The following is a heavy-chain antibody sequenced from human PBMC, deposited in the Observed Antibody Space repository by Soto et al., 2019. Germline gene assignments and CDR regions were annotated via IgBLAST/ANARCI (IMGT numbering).Heavy chain of an antibody. CDR2: ISDSGTTI. V-gene: IGHV3-11*01. J-gene: IGHJ4*02. CDR1: GVIFTAAY. CDR3: AREDPNSWPFDF. Sequence: GGSLRLSCEASGVIFTAAYMSWIRQAPGKGLEWVAYISDSGTTIQYANSVKGRFIISRDNVKNSVSLQMSSLTVEDTALYYCAREDPNSWPFDFWGQGTLVTVSS. D-gene: IGHD6-13*01.